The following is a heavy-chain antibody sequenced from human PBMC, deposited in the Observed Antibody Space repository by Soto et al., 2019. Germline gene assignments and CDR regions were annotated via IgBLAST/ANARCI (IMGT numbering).Heavy chain of an antibody. V-gene: IGHV1-46*02. J-gene: IGHJ4*02. Sequence: ASTKVSCKASGYDFNNYYVQCVRHAPGQGLEWMGVVHPDGGHTTYAQRFQDRVTMARDTFTSTIYMELSSLRAEDTAVYYCARGDIDYWGQGTLVTVSS. CDR1: GYDFNNYY. CDR3: ARGDIDY. CDR2: VHPDGGHT.